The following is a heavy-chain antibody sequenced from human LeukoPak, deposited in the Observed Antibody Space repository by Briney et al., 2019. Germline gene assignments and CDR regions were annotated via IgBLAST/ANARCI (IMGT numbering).Heavy chain of an antibody. Sequence: ASVKVSCKASGYTFTGYYMHWVRQAPGQGLEWMGWINPNSGGTNYAQKFQGRVTMTRDTSISTAHMELSRLRSNDTAVYYCARAKPDDQPGIAVAGRTACDYWGQGTLVTVSS. CDR1: GYTFTGYY. V-gene: IGHV1-2*02. J-gene: IGHJ4*02. CDR3: ARAKPDDQPGIAVAGRTACDY. D-gene: IGHD6-19*01. CDR2: INPNSGGT.